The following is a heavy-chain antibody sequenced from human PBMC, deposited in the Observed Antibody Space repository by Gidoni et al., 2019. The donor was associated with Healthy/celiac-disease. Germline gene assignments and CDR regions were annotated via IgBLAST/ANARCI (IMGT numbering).Heavy chain of an antibody. D-gene: IGHD3-22*01. CDR1: GVTFSSYS. Sequence: EVQMLESGGGLVKPGGSLRLSCAASGVTFSSYSMNWVRQAPGKGLEWVSSISSSSSYIYYADSVKGRFTISRDNAKNSLYLQMNSLRAEDTAVYYCARGPLYYYDSSGYYFGHFDYWGQGTLVTVSS. V-gene: IGHV3-21*01. CDR2: ISSSSSYI. J-gene: IGHJ4*02. CDR3: ARGPLYYYDSSGYYFGHFDY.